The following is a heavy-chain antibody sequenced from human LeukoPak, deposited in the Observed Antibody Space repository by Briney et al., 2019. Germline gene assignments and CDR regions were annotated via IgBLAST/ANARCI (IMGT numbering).Heavy chain of an antibody. J-gene: IGHJ4*02. V-gene: IGHV5-10-1*01. D-gene: IGHD6-19*01. Sequence: GESLKISCKGSGYSFTSYWITWVRQMPGRGLEWMGRIDPVDSHTDYNPSFQGHVTISVDKAVYTVYLQWGSLEASDSAMYYCARGRGWVDYWGQGALVTVSS. CDR2: IDPVDSHT. CDR3: ARGRGWVDY. CDR1: GYSFTSYW.